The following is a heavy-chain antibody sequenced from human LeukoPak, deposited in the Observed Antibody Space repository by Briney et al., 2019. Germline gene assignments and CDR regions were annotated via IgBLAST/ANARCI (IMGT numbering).Heavy chain of an antibody. J-gene: IGHJ4*02. CDR2: ISSSGSTI. CDR3: ARDEYAYGDYSMLHY. CDR1: GFTFSSYA. Sequence: HPGGSLRLSCAASGFTFSSYAMSWVRQAPGKGLEWVSYISSSGSTIYYADSVKGRFTISRDNAKNSLYLQMNSLRAEDTAVYYCARDEYAYGDYSMLHYWGQGTLVTVSS. D-gene: IGHD4-17*01. V-gene: IGHV3-48*04.